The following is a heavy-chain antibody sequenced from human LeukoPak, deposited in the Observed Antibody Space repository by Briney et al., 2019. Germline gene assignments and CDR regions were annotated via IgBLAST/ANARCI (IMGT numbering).Heavy chain of an antibody. V-gene: IGHV1-69*05. J-gene: IGHJ5*02. CDR3: ARKPLRDTARDNWFDP. CDR1: GGTFSSYA. CDR2: IIPIFGTA. D-gene: IGHD5-18*01. Sequence: GASVKVSCKASGGTFSSYAISWVRQAPGQGLEWMGGIIPIFGTANYAQKFQGRVTITTDESTSTAYMELSSLRSEDTAVYYCARKPLRDTARDNWFDPWGQGTLVTVSS.